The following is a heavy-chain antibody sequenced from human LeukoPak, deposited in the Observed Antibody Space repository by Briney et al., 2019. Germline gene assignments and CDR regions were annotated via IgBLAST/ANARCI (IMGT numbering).Heavy chain of an antibody. D-gene: IGHD3-9*01. J-gene: IGHJ3*02. CDR3: ARLGYYDILTGYQHDAFDI. Sequence: SETLSLTCPVSGGSISNSYWSWIRQPPGRGLEWIGDVSYSGTTHDNPSLKSRVIMSVDTSKNHFSLQLSSVTAADTAVYFCARLGYYDILTGYQHDAFDIWGLGTAVTVSS. CDR1: GGSISNSY. CDR2: VSYSGTT. V-gene: IGHV4-59*08.